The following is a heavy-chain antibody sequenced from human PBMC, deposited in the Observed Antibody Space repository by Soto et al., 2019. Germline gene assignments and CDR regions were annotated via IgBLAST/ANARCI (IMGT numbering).Heavy chain of an antibody. CDR1: GGTFSSYA. Sequence: SVKVSCKASGGTFSSYAISWVRQAPGQGLEWMGGIIPIFGTANYAQKFQGRVTITADESTSTAYMELSSLRSEDTAVYYCARVGHGYDFWSGYPDYWGQGTLVTVSS. CDR3: ARVGHGYDFWSGYPDY. CDR2: IIPIFGTA. V-gene: IGHV1-69*13. J-gene: IGHJ4*02. D-gene: IGHD3-3*01.